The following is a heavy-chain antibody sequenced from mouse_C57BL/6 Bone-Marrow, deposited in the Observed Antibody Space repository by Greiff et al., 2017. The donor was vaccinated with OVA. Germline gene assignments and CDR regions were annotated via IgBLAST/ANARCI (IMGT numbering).Heavy chain of an antibody. D-gene: IGHD1-1*01. J-gene: IGHJ1*03. CDR3: ASLTTVVALNFDV. CDR1: EYEFPSHD. Sequence: EVHLVESGGGLVQPGESLKLSCESTEYEFPSHDMSWVRQTPEKRLELVAAINSDGGSTYYPDTMERRFIISRDNTKKTLYLQMSSLRSEDTAEDDWASLTTVVALNFDVWGTGTTVTVSS. CDR2: INSDGGST. V-gene: IGHV5-2*01.